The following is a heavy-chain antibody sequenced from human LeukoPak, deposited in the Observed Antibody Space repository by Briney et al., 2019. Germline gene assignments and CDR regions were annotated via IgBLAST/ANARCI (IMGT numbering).Heavy chain of an antibody. D-gene: IGHD6-19*01. V-gene: IGHV4-39*07. CDR2: IYYSGST. CDR1: GGSISSSSYY. CDR3: ARVRRYSSGWYTGSDYYYMDV. J-gene: IGHJ6*03. Sequence: PSETLSLTCTVSGGSISSSSYYWGWIRQPPGKGLEWIGSIYYSGSTYYNPSLKSRVTISVDTSKNQFSLKLSSVTAADTAVYYCARVRRYSSGWYTGSDYYYMDVWGKGTTVTVSS.